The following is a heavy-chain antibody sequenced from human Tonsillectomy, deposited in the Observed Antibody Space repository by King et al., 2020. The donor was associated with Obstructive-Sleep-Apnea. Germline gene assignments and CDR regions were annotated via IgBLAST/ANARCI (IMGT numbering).Heavy chain of an antibody. V-gene: IGHV3-48*04. CDR3: ARQYSSSLYYFDY. J-gene: IGHJ4*02. Sequence: VQLVESGGGLVQPGGSLRLPCAASVFTFSSYSMNWVRQATGNGLEWVSYISSSSSTTYYADSVKGRFTISRDNAKNSLYLQMNSLRAEDTAVYYCARQYSSSLYYFDYWGQGTLVTVSS. CDR2: ISSSSSTT. CDR1: VFTFSSYS. D-gene: IGHD6-6*01.